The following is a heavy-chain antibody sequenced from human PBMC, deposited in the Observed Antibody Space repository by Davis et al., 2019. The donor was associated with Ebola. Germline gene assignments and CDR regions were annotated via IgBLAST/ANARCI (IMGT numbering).Heavy chain of an antibody. Sequence: SETLSLTCTVSGGSVSSGGYYWNWIRQPPGKGLEWIGYIYYSGSTDYSPSLRGRVTISLDTSKNQFSLRLSSVTAADTAVYYCARSHSVWLLPFDYWGQGTLVTVSS. CDR3: ARSHSVWLLPFDY. CDR1: GGSVSSGGYY. V-gene: IGHV4-61*08. J-gene: IGHJ4*02. D-gene: IGHD3-9*01. CDR2: IYYSGST.